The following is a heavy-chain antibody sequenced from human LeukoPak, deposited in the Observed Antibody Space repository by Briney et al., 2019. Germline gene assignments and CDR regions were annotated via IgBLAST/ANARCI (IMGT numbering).Heavy chain of an antibody. CDR1: GFTFSSYS. J-gene: IGHJ4*02. CDR3: ASTLGYCSSTSCYQMDY. Sequence: GGSLRLSCAASGFTFSSYSMNWVRQAPGKGLEWVSSISSSSSYIYYADSVKGRFTISGDNAKNSLYLQMNSLRAEDTAVYYCASTLGYCSSTSCYQMDYWGQGTLVTVSS. D-gene: IGHD2-2*01. CDR2: ISSSSSYI. V-gene: IGHV3-21*01.